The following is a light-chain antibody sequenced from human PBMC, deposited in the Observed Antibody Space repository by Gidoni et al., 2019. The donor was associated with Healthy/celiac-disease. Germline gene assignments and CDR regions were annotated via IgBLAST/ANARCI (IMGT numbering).Light chain of an antibody. V-gene: IGLV3-25*03. Sequence: SYELTQPPSVSVSPGQTARITCSGDALPKQYAYWYQQKPGQAPVLVIYTDSERPSGIPERFSGSSSGTTVTLPLSGVQAEDEADYYCQSADSSGTYVVFGGGTKLTVL. CDR2: TDS. J-gene: IGLJ2*01. CDR1: ALPKQY. CDR3: QSADSSGTYVV.